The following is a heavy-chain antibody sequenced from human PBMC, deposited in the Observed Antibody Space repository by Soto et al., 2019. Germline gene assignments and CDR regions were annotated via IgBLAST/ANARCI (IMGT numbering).Heavy chain of an antibody. V-gene: IGHV1-69*01. Sequence: QVQLVQSGAEVKKPGSSVKVSCKASGGTFSSYAISWVRQAPGQGLERMGGIIPIFGTANYAQKFQGRVTITADESTSTAYMELSSLRSEDTAVYYCARGIDYYDSSPLSLDYWGQGTLVTVSS. CDR2: IIPIFGTA. D-gene: IGHD3-22*01. CDR1: GGTFSSYA. CDR3: ARGIDYYDSSPLSLDY. J-gene: IGHJ4*02.